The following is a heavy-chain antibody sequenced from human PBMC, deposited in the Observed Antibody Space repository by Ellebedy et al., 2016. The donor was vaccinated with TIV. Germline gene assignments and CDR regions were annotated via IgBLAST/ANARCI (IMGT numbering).Heavy chain of an antibody. Sequence: AASVKVSCKASGFTFVSYAIQWVRQDPGQRLEWLGWINVGNANTRYSQKFQGRVTITRDTSASTAYMELTSLTSEDTAIYYCARARGFSYFDFWGQGTLVTVSS. V-gene: IGHV1-3*01. CDR2: INVGNANT. J-gene: IGHJ4*02. CDR3: ARARGFSYFDF. CDR1: GFTFVSYA.